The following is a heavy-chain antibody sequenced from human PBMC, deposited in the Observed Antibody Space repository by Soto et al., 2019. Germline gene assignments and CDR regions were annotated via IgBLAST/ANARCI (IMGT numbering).Heavy chain of an antibody. V-gene: IGHV4-59*01. CDR1: GGSISSYY. Sequence: PSETLSLTCTVSGGSISSYYWSWIRPPPGKGLEWIGYIYYSGSTNYNPSLKSRVTISVDTSKNQFSLKLSSVTAADTAVYYCARVTPPPKEVGLYDSSGPWFDPWGQGTLVTVSS. CDR2: IYYSGST. J-gene: IGHJ5*02. CDR3: ARVTPPPKEVGLYDSSGPWFDP. D-gene: IGHD3-22*01.